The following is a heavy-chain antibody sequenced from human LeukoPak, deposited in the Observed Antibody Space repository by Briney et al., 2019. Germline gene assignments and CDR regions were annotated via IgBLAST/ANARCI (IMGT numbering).Heavy chain of an antibody. CDR1: GGSISSSSYY. V-gene: IGHV4-39*01. Sequence: PSETLSLTCTVSGGSISSSSYYWGWIRQPPGKGLEWIGSIYYSGSTYYNPSLKSRVTISVDTSKNQFSLKLSSVTAADTAVYYCARMVGATRFDPWGQGTLVTVSS. CDR3: ARMVGATRFDP. D-gene: IGHD1-26*01. CDR2: IYYSGST. J-gene: IGHJ5*02.